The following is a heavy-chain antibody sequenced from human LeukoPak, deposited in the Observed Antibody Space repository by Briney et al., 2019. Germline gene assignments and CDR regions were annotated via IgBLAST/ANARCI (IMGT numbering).Heavy chain of an antibody. CDR1: GGSVSSGSYY. D-gene: IGHD3-9*01. Sequence: SETLSLTCTVSGGSVSSGSYYWSWIRQPPGKGLEWIGYIYYSGSTNYSPSLKSRVTISVDTSKNQFSLKLSSVTAADTAVYYCARVGLLDDILTGYPDNWFDPWGQGTLVTVSS. J-gene: IGHJ5*02. V-gene: IGHV4-61*01. CDR3: ARVGLLDDILTGYPDNWFDP. CDR2: IYYSGST.